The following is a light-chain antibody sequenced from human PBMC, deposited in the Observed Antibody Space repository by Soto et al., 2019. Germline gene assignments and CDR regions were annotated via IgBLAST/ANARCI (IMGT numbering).Light chain of an antibody. Sequence: EIVMTQSPATLSVSPGERATLSCRASQGVSSNLAWYRQKPGQAPRLLIYGASTRATGIPDSFSGSGSGTEYTLTISSLQSEDVAVYYCQQYNTWPLTFGGGTKVEIK. CDR1: QGVSSN. CDR2: GAS. CDR3: QQYNTWPLT. V-gene: IGKV3-15*01. J-gene: IGKJ4*01.